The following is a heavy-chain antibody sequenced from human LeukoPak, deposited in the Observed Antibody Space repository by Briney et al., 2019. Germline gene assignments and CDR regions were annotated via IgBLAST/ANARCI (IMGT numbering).Heavy chain of an antibody. Sequence: GASVKVSCKASGYTFSGHYMHWVRQAPGQGLEWMGWINPNSGGTNYAQKFQGRVTMTRDTSINTAYMELSMLRSDDTAVYYCARQWTLGWFDPWGQGTLLTVSS. CDR2: INPNSGGT. D-gene: IGHD3-16*01. V-gene: IGHV1-2*02. J-gene: IGHJ5*02. CDR3: ARQWTLGWFDP. CDR1: GYTFSGHY.